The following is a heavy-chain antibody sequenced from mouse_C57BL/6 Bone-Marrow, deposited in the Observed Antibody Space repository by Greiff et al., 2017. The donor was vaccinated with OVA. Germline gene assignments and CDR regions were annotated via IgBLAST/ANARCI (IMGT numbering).Heavy chain of an antibody. V-gene: IGHV1-64*01. J-gene: IGHJ4*01. Sequence: QVQLQQPGAELVKPGASVKLSCKASGYTFTSYWMHWVKQRPGQGLEWIGMIHPNSGSTNYNEKFKSKATLTVDKSSSTAYMQLRSLTSEDSAVYYCARPLLFYAMDYWGQGTAVTVSS. CDR1: GYTFTSYW. D-gene: IGHD2-1*01. CDR3: ARPLLFYAMDY. CDR2: IHPNSGST.